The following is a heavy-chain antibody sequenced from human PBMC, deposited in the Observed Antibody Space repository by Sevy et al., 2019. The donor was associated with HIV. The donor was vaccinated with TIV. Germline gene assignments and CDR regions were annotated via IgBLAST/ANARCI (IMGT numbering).Heavy chain of an antibody. CDR3: AKRGGQYDLGMDV. Sequence: GGSLRLSCVASGFTFSSFEMNWVRQAPGKGLEWVSSISTSGSNRDYADSLKGRVTISRDNAKKSLYLQKNSLRAEDTAIYFCAKRGGQYDLGMDVWGQGTTVTVSS. J-gene: IGHJ6*02. CDR1: GFTFSSFE. V-gene: IGHV3-48*03. D-gene: IGHD1-1*01. CDR2: ISTSGSNR.